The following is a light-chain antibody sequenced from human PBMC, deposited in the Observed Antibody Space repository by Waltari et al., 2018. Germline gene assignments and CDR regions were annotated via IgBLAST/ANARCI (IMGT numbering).Light chain of an antibody. CDR1: SGHSTYA. CDR3: QTGGFGIWV. V-gene: IGLV4-69*01. CDR2: VNSDGSH. Sequence: QLLLTQSPSASASLGASVKLTCTVSSGHSTYAIAWHQQHPHKGPRYLMKVNSDGSHLKGDGIPDRFSGSSSRAERYLTISSLQSEDEADYYCQTGGFGIWVFGGGTKLTVL. J-gene: IGLJ3*02.